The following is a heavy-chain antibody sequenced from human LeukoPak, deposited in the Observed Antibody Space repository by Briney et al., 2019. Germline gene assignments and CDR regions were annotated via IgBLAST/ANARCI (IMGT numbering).Heavy chain of an antibody. J-gene: IGHJ4*02. Sequence: PGGSLRLSCVVSGFDFSYSTMTWVRQAPGKGPEWVAKMKEDGGEEHYVDSVKGRFTISRDNAKNTLYLQMNSLRAEDTAVYYCAKGGSRAYRSFDYWGQGTLVTVSS. CDR3: AKGGSRAYRSFDY. V-gene: IGHV3-7*03. CDR1: GFDFSYST. CDR2: MKEDGGEE. D-gene: IGHD6-13*01.